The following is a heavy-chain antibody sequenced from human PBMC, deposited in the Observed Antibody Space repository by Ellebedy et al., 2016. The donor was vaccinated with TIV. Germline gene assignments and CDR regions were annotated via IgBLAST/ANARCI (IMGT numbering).Heavy chain of an antibody. CDR2: IYYPRTT. V-gene: IGHV4-61*08. Sequence: SETLSLXXSVSGGSVSTAGFQWSWIRQSPGKGLEWIGYIYYPRTTDYNSSLKSRVTVSLDTSKNQFSLNLSSMTTADTAVYYCARGKTGYEPLYFDYWGQGTLVTVSS. CDR3: ARGKTGYEPLYFDY. CDR1: GGSVSTAGFQ. J-gene: IGHJ4*02. D-gene: IGHD3-9*01.